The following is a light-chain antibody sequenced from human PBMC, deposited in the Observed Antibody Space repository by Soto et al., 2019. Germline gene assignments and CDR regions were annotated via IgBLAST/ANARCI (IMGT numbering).Light chain of an antibody. CDR1: QSVGSN. Sequence: EIVMTQSPATLSVCPGERATLSRRASQSVGSNLAWYQQKPGQAPRLLIYGASTRATGIPARFSGSGSGTEFTLTISSLQSEDFAVYYCQQYNNWPPWTFGQGTKVDIK. CDR3: QQYNNWPPWT. J-gene: IGKJ1*01. CDR2: GAS. V-gene: IGKV3-15*01.